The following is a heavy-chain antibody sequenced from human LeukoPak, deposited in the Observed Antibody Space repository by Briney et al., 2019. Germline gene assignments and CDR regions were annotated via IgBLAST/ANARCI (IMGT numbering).Heavy chain of an antibody. CDR3: ARDPNGDYIGAFDM. V-gene: IGHV3-23*01. CDR1: GFSFSAYA. Sequence: SGGSLRLSCTASGFSFSAYAMMWIRQAPGKGPGWVSAIRAIGGAYYADYAESVKGRFTISRDDSKSTLFLQMWSLRVEDTAVYYCARDPNGDYIGAFDMWGPGTKVTVSS. CDR2: IRAIGGAYYA. J-gene: IGHJ3*02. D-gene: IGHD4-17*01.